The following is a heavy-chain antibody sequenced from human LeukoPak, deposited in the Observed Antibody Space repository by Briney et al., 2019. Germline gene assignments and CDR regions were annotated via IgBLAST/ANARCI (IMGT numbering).Heavy chain of an antibody. D-gene: IGHD3-10*01. V-gene: IGHV3-53*01. CDR3: AREDPLRYYFNY. Sequence: PGGSLRLSCAASGFTFSNYSMIWVRQAPGKGLEWVSVIYSGGSTYYADSVKGRFAISRDNSKNTVYFHMNSVRAEDTAVYYCAREDPLRYYFNYWGQGTLVTVSS. J-gene: IGHJ4*02. CDR2: IYSGGST. CDR1: GFTFSNYS.